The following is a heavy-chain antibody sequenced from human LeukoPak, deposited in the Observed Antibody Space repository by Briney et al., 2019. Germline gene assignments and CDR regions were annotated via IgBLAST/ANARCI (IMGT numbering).Heavy chain of an antibody. CDR1: GGTFSSYA. CDR2: IIPIFGTA. Sequence: SSVKVSCKASGGTFSSYAISWVRQAPGQGLEWMGRIIPIFGTANYAQKFQGRVTINTDESTSTAYMELSSLRSEDTAAYYCARDRVWYSNYGDNYYFDHWGQGTLVTVSS. D-gene: IGHD4-23*01. J-gene: IGHJ4*02. CDR3: ARDRVWYSNYGDNYYFDH. V-gene: IGHV1-69*05.